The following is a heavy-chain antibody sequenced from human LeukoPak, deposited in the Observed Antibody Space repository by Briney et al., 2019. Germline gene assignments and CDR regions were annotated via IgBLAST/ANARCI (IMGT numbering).Heavy chain of an antibody. V-gene: IGHV3-23*01. J-gene: IGHJ4*02. CDR2: ISGSGGST. D-gene: IGHD1-26*01. CDR3: AKCYRGSYIRTLYY. Sequence: GGSLRLSCAASGFTFSSYAMSWVRQAPGKGLEWVSAISGSGGSTYYADSVKGRFTISRDNSKNTLYLQMNSLRAEDTAVYYCAKCYRGSYIRTLYYWGQGTLVTVSS. CDR1: GFTFSSYA.